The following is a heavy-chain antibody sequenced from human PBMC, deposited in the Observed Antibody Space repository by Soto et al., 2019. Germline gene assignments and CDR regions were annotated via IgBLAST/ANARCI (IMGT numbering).Heavy chain of an antibody. D-gene: IGHD6-6*01. V-gene: IGHV4-31*03. CDR1: GGSISSGGYF. Sequence: QVQLQESGPGLVKPSQTLSLTCSVSGGSISSGGYFWSWIRQHPGKGLEWIGYIYSSGRTYYNPSLRSRLTISTDASKTQFSLELSSATAADTAVYYCARAYSTSTRAFDYWGQGTLVTVSS. J-gene: IGHJ4*02. CDR3: ARAYSTSTRAFDY. CDR2: IYSSGRT.